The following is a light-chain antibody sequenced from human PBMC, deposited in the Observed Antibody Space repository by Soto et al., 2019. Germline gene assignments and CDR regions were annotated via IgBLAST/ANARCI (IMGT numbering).Light chain of an antibody. V-gene: IGKV3-20*01. CDR2: GVF. J-gene: IGKJ2*01. Sequence: ETVLTQSPGTVSLSPGERATLSCRTSQSVKSNYLAWYQQKPGQAPRLLIYGVFNRATGIPDRFSGSGSGTDFTLTISGLEPEDSAVYYCQHYDGSPRTFSQGTKLEI. CDR1: QSVKSNY. CDR3: QHYDGSPRT.